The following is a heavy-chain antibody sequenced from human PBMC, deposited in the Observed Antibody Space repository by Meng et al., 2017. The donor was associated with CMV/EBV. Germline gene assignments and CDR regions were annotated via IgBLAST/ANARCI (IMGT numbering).Heavy chain of an antibody. CDR1: GGSLSGYY. CDR2: INHSGST. J-gene: IGHJ5*02. Sequence: SETLSLTCAVYGGSLSGYYWSWIRQPPGKGLEWIGEINHSGSTNYNPSLKSRVTISVDTSKNQFSLKLSSVTAADTAVYYCARRGSIHGWFDPWGQGTLVTVSS. D-gene: IGHD2-21*01. V-gene: IGHV4-34*01. CDR3: ARRGSIHGWFDP.